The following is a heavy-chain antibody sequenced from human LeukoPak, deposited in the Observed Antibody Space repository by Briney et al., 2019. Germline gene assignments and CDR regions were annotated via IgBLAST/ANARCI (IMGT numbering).Heavy chain of an antibody. V-gene: IGHV1-2*02. CDR1: AYTFNSYG. CDR2: INPNSGGT. CDR3: ARAPMVRGVITKGFWFDP. D-gene: IGHD3-10*01. J-gene: IGHJ5*02. Sequence: GASVKVSCKASAYTFNSYGISWVRQAPGQGLEWMGWINPNSGGTNYAQKFQGRVTMTRDTSISTAYMELSRLRSDDTAVYYCARAPMVRGVITKGFWFDPWGQGTLVTVSS.